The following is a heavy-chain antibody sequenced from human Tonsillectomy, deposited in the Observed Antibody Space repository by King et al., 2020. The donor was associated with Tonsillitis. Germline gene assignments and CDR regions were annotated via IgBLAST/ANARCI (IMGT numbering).Heavy chain of an antibody. J-gene: IGHJ3*02. D-gene: IGHD3-9*01. Sequence: VQLVESGGGLVQPGRSLRLSCTASGFTFGDYAMSWFRQAPGKGLEWVGFIRSKAYGGTTEYAASVKGRFTISRDDSKSIAYLQMNSLKTEDTAVYYCTRETYYDILTGYWNDAFDIWGQGAIVTVSS. CDR3: TRETYYDILTGYWNDAFDI. CDR2: IRSKAYGGTT. CDR1: GFTFGDYA. V-gene: IGHV3-49*03.